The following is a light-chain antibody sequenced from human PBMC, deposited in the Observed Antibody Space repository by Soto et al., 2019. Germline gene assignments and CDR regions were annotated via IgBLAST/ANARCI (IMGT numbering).Light chain of an antibody. J-gene: IGKJ1*01. Sequence: IQMTPSPSTLSASVGDTVTITCRASQSISVSLACYQQQPGKAPNLLIYDASTLQGGVPSRFSGSGSGTEITLTVTSLQPEYFATYFCQQYDKYSTFGNGTKV. CDR1: QSISVS. CDR2: DAS. V-gene: IGKV1-5*01. CDR3: QQYDKYST.